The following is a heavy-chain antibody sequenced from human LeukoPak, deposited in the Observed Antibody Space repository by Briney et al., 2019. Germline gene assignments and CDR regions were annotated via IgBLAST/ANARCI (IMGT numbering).Heavy chain of an antibody. CDR2: INPNSGGT. V-gene: IGHV1-2*02. CDR3: ARTLYGGNSHIDY. J-gene: IGHJ4*02. Sequence: GASVKVSCKASGYTFTGYYMHWVRQAPGQGLEWMGWINPNSGGTNYAQKFQGRVTMTRDTSISTAYMELSRLRSDDTAVYYCARTLYGGNSHIDYWGQGTLVTVSS. CDR1: GYTFTGYY. D-gene: IGHD4-23*01.